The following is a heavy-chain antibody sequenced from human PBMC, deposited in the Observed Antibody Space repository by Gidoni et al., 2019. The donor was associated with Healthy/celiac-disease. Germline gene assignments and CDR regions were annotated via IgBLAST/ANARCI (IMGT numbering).Heavy chain of an antibody. CDR1: GFTLSSYA. J-gene: IGHJ5*02. CDR3: AKDLSDCSSTSCYAGCWFDP. Sequence: EVQLLESGGGLVQPGGSLRLSCAASGFTLSSYAMSWVRQAPGKGLEWVSAISGSGGSTYYADSVKGRFTISRDNSKNTLYLQMNSLRAEDTAVYYCAKDLSDCSSTSCYAGCWFDPWGQGTLVTVSS. CDR2: ISGSGGST. V-gene: IGHV3-23*01. D-gene: IGHD2-2*01.